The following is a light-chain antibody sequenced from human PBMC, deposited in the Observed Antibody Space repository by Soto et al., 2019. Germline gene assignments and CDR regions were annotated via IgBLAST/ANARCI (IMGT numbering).Light chain of an antibody. CDR3: LQDYGDSWT. V-gene: IGKV1-6*01. CDR2: AAS. CDR1: REVERV. J-gene: IGKJ1*01. Sequence: QMTQSQSSLPASVGEKIIITGRPSREVERVVSWYQQKPGQAPKLLIYAASNLYTGVPSRFSGSRSGTEFTLTISSLQPEDFASYYCLQDYGDSWTFGQGTKVEIE.